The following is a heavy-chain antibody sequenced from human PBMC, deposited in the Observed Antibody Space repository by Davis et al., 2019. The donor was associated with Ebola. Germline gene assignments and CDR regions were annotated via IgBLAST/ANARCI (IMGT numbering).Heavy chain of an antibody. CDR1: GFTFSNAW. V-gene: IGHV3-73*01. J-gene: IGHJ4*02. CDR3: TSSAVAGTYDY. Sequence: GESLKISCAASGFTFSNAWMNWVRQASGKGLEWVGRIRSKANSYATAYAASVKGRFTISRDDSKNTAYLQMNSLKTEDTAVYYCTSSAVAGTYDYWGQGTLVTVSS. D-gene: IGHD6-19*01. CDR2: IRSKANSYAT.